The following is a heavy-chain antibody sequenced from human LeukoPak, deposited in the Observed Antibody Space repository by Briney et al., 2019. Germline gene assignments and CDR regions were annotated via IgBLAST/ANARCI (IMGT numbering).Heavy chain of an antibody. Sequence: SETLSLTCTVSGYSISSGYYWGWIRQPPGKGLEWIGSIHHSGSTNYNPSLKSRVTISVDTSKNQFSLKLSSVTAADTAVYYCARRRVLWFGELLPFDYWGQGTLVTVSS. J-gene: IGHJ4*02. V-gene: IGHV4-38-2*02. CDR1: GYSISSGYY. CDR2: IHHSGST. D-gene: IGHD3-10*01. CDR3: ARRRVLWFGELLPFDY.